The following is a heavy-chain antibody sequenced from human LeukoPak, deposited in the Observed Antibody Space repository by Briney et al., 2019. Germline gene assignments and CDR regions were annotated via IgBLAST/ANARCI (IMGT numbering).Heavy chain of an antibody. V-gene: IGHV4-61*01. CDR1: GYPISSGYY. Sequence: SETLSLTCTVSGYPISSGYYWGWIRQPPGKGLEWIGYIYNSGSTNNNPSLKSRVTISVDTSQKQFSLKLSSVTAADTAVYYCARETPYGSGSYPFDYWGQGILVTVSS. CDR3: ARETPYGSGSYPFDY. CDR2: IYNSGST. D-gene: IGHD3-10*01. J-gene: IGHJ4*02.